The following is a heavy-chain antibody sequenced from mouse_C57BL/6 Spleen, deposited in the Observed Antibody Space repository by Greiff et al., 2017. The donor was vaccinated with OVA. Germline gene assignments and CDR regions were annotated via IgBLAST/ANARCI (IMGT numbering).Heavy chain of an antibody. Sequence: QVQLQQSGAELVRPGTSVKVSCKASGYAFTNYLIEWVKQRPGQGLEWIGVLNPGSGGTNYNEKFKGKATLTADKSSSTAYMQLSSLTSEDSAVYFCAREGSSTMIKDAWFAYWGQGTLVTVSA. CDR3: AREGSSTMIKDAWFAY. J-gene: IGHJ3*01. CDR2: LNPGSGGT. D-gene: IGHD2-4*01. V-gene: IGHV1-54*01. CDR1: GYAFTNYL.